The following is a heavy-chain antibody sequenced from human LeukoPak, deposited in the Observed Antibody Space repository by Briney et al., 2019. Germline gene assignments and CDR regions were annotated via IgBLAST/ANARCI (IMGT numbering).Heavy chain of an antibody. J-gene: IGHJ4*02. V-gene: IGHV3-53*01. CDR3: ARELNGGKSRGVDY. CDR1: GFIVSSNY. D-gene: IGHD4-23*01. CDR2: IYAGGGT. Sequence: GGSLRLSCAASGFIVSSNYMSWVRQAPGKGPEWVAVIYAGGGTYYADSVKGRFTISRDNSNNTLYLQMNSLRAEDTAVYYCARELNGGKSRGVDYWGQGTLVTVSS.